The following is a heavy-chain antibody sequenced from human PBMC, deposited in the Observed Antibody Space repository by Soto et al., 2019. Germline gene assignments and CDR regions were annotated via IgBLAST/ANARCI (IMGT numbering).Heavy chain of an antibody. V-gene: IGHV3-30-3*01. Sequence: GESLKISCAASGFTFSSYAMHWVRQAPGKGLEWVAVISYDGSNKYYADSVKGRFTISRDNSKNTLYLQMNSLRAEDTAVYYCVRDGLGDHRGYFDYWGRGTLVPVSS. J-gene: IGHJ4*02. D-gene: IGHD3-16*01. CDR2: ISYDGSNK. CDR1: GFTFSSYA. CDR3: VRDGLGDHRGYFDY.